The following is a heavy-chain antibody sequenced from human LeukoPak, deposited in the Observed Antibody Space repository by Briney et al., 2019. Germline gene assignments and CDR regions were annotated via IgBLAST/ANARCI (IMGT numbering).Heavy chain of an antibody. D-gene: IGHD2-2*01. Sequence: SETLSLTCTVSGGSISSYYWSWIRQPPGKGLEWIGFVYYSGSTHYNPSLESRVTISVDVSKNQFSLKLSSVTTADTAVYYCARDSGKCTTTNCSDYLDYWGQGTLVTVSS. J-gene: IGHJ4*02. CDR3: ARDSGKCTTTNCSDYLDY. CDR2: VYYSGST. V-gene: IGHV4-59*01. CDR1: GGSISSYY.